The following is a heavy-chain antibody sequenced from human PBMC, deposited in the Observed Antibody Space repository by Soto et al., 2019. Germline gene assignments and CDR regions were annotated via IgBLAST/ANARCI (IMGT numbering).Heavy chain of an antibody. CDR1: GYTFTSYG. CDR2: ISAYNGNT. Sequence: GASVKVSCKASGYTFTSYGISWVRQAPGQGLEWMGWISAYNGNTNYTQKLQGRVTITRDTSASTAYMELSSLRSEDTAVYYCARVGIAAAGTSGWFDPWGQGALVTVSS. V-gene: IGHV1-18*01. J-gene: IGHJ5*02. CDR3: ARVGIAAAGTSGWFDP. D-gene: IGHD6-13*01.